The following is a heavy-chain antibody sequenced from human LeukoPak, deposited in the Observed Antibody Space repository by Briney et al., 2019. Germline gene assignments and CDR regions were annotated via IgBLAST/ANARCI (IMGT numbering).Heavy chain of an antibody. D-gene: IGHD5-12*01. CDR2: ISAYNGNT. Sequence: GASVKVSCKASGYTFTSYGISWVRQAPGQGLEWMGWISAYNGNTNYAQKLQGRVTMTTDTSTSTAYMELRSLRSGDTAVYYCARDRPVVATISHPDYWGQGTLVTVSS. V-gene: IGHV1-18*01. J-gene: IGHJ4*02. CDR1: GYTFTSYG. CDR3: ARDRPVVATISHPDY.